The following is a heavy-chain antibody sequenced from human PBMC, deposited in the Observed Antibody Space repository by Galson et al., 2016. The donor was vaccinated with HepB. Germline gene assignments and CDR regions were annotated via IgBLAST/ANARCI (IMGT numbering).Heavy chain of an antibody. D-gene: IGHD3-10*01. Sequence: PALVKPTQTLTLTCTFSGFSLTSSGLGVGWIRQTLGKALEWLALIYWNDDTRYSPSLRSRLTITKDTSKNQVVLTMTNMDPVDTATYYCAREISGSYGRGNWFDPWGQGTLVTVTS. CDR3: AREISGSYGRGNWFDP. V-gene: IGHV2-5*01. CDR1: GFSLTSSGLG. J-gene: IGHJ5*02. CDR2: IYWNDDT.